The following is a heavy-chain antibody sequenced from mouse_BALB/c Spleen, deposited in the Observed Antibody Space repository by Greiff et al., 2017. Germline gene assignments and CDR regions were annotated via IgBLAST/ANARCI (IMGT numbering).Heavy chain of an antibody. CDR1: GYTFSSYW. CDR3: ARYGNYGAY. D-gene: IGHD2-1*01. J-gene: IGHJ3*01. Sequence: QVQLQQSGAELMKPGASVKISCKATGYTFSSYWIEWVKQRPGHGLEWIGEILPGSGSTNYNEKFKGKATFTADTSSNTAYMQLSSLTSEDSAVYYCARYGNYGAYWGQGTLVTVSA. CDR2: ILPGSGST. V-gene: IGHV1-9*01.